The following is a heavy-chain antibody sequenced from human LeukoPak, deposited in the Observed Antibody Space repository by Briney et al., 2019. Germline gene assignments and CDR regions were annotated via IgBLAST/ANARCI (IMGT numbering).Heavy chain of an antibody. V-gene: IGHV1-69*05. D-gene: IGHD2-2*01. CDR1: GGTFSSYA. CDR3: ARVVPAAIGLNAFDI. Sequence: GASVKVSCKASGGTFSSYAISWVRQAPGQGLEWMGGIIPIFGTANYAQKFQGRVTITTDESTSTAYMELSSLRSEDTAVYYCARVVPAAIGLNAFDIWGQGTMVTVSS. CDR2: IIPIFGTA. J-gene: IGHJ3*02.